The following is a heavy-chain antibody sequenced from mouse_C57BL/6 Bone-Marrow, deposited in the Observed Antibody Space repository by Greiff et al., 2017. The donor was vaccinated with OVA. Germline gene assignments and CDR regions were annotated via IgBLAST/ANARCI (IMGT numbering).Heavy chain of an antibody. CDR1: GYAFTNYL. CDR3: ARCFDY. V-gene: IGHV1-54*01. Sequence: VQRVESGAELVRPGPSVKVSCKASGYAFTNYLIEWVKQRPGQGLEWIGVINPGSGGTNYNEKFKGKATLTADKSSSTAYMQLSSLTSEDSAVYFCARCFDYWGQGTTLTVSS. CDR2: INPGSGGT. J-gene: IGHJ2*01.